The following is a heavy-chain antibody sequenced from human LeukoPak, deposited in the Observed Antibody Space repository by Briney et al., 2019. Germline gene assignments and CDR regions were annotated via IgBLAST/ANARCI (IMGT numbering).Heavy chain of an antibody. V-gene: IGHV4-59*01. D-gene: IGHD3-3*01. CDR3: ARVVPPANFGVVILWFDP. J-gene: IGHJ5*02. Sequence: PSETLSLTCTVSGGSISSYYWSWIRQPPGKGLEWIGYFYYSGSTNYNPSLKSRVTISVDTSKNQFSLKLSSVTAADTAVYYCARVVPPANFGVVILWFDPWGQGTLVTVSS. CDR2: FYYSGST. CDR1: GGSISSYY.